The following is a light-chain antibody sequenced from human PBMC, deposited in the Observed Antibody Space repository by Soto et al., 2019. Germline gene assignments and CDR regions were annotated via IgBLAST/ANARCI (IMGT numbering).Light chain of an antibody. CDR1: QSVDTN. J-gene: IGKJ3*01. V-gene: IGKV3-20*01. CDR2: GAS. Sequence: EVVMTQSPVTLSVSPGDRATLSCRASQSVDTNVAWYQQKPGQAPRFLIYGASSRATGIPDRFSGSGSGTDFTLTISRLEPEDFAVYYCQQYGGSPFTFGPGTKVDIK. CDR3: QQYGGSPFT.